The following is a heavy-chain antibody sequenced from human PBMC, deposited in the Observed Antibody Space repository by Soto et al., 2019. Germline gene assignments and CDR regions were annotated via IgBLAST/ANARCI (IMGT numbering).Heavy chain of an antibody. Sequence: SCAASGFTFSSYGMHWVRQAPGKGLEWVAVISYDGSNKYYADSVKGRFTISRDNSKNTLYLQMNSLRAEDTAVYYCAEGVGGYCSGGSCFPGDFYFHGMEVWGPRTTVTVSS. D-gene: IGHD2-15*01. CDR1: GFTFSSYG. V-gene: IGHV3-30*18. J-gene: IGHJ6*02. CDR3: AEGVGGYCSGGSCFPGDFYFHGMEV. CDR2: ISYDGSNK.